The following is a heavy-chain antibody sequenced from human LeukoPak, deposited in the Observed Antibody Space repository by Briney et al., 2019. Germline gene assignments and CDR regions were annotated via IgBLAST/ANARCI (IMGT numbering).Heavy chain of an antibody. J-gene: IGHJ2*01. D-gene: IGHD3-3*01. Sequence: SETLSLTCTVSGGSVSNYYWTWIRQPAGKGLEWIGRFYTNGNTNFNPSLKSRVTMSVDRSKNQFSLRLRSVTAADTAVYYCARDMSAVEGRIGYHDVWRGYAVPYSYFDLWGRGTLITVSS. V-gene: IGHV4-4*07. CDR2: FYTNGNT. CDR1: GGSVSNYY. CDR3: ARDMSAVEGRIGYHDVWRGYAVPYSYFDL.